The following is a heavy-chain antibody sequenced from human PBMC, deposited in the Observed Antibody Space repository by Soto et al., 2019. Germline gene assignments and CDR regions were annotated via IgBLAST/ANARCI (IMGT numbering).Heavy chain of an antibody. J-gene: IGHJ5*02. Sequence: TSETLSLTCAVSGGSISSGGYYWSWIRQPPGKGLEWIGYIYYSGSTYYNPSLKSRVTISVDTSKNQFSLKLSSVTAADTAVYYCARGENWFDPWGQGTLVTVSS. CDR3: ARGENWFDP. CDR2: IYYSGST. CDR1: GGSISSGGYY. V-gene: IGHV4-31*11.